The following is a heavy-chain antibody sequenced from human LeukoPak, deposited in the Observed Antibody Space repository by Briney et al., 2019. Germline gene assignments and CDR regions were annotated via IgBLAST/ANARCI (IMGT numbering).Heavy chain of an antibody. V-gene: IGHV4-59*01. CDR3: ASRVKAYYYGSGSYYSPISWFDP. CDR2: IYYSGRT. Sequence: SETLSLTCTVSGGSISTYYWSWIRQSPGKGLEWIGYIYYSGRTNHNPSLKSRATISLDTSKNQVSLKLRSVTAADTAVYYCASRVKAYYYGSGSYYSPISWFDPWGQGTLVTVSS. CDR1: GGSISTYY. D-gene: IGHD3-10*01. J-gene: IGHJ5*02.